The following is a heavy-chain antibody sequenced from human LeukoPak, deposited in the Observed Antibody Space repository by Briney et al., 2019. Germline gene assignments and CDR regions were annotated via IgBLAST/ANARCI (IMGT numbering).Heavy chain of an antibody. J-gene: IGHJ4*02. V-gene: IGHV3-66*01. Sequence: PGGSLRLSCAASGFTVSSNYMSWVRQAPGKGLEWVSVIYSGGSTYYADSVKGRLTISRDNSKNTLYLQMNSLRAEDTAVYYCARRFQLWSGIDYWGQGTLVTVSS. CDR1: GFTVSSNY. CDR2: IYSGGST. CDR3: ARRFQLWSGIDY. D-gene: IGHD5-18*01.